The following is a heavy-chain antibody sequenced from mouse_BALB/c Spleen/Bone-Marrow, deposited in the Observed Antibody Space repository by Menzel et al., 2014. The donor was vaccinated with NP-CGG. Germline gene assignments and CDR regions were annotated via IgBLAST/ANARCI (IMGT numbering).Heavy chain of an antibody. J-gene: IGHJ3*01. CDR3: AIIGYQAWFTY. D-gene: IGHD2-2*01. V-gene: IGHV1-9*01. Sequence: VQLVESGTELMKPGASVKISCKATGYAFSTYWIHWIEQRPGHGLDWIGEISPGTGNTNNNEKFRGKATSTADASSNTAYMQLSSLTSEDSAVYFCAIIGYQAWFTYWGQGTLVTVSP. CDR2: ISPGTGNT. CDR1: GYAFSTYW.